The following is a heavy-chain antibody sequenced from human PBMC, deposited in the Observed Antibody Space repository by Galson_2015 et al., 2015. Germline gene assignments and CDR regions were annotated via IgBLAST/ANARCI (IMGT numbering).Heavy chain of an antibody. CDR2: IYSGGST. CDR3: ARIFGDDELFFDY. CDR1: GFTVISHY. V-gene: IGHV3-53*01. J-gene: IGHJ4*02. Sequence: SLRLSCAASGFTVISHYMSWVRQAPGKGLEWVSVIYSGGSTFYADSVKGRFTISRENSKNTLSLQMNSLRDEDTAVYYCARIFGDDELFFDYWRQGTPDTVSS. D-gene: IGHD4-17*01.